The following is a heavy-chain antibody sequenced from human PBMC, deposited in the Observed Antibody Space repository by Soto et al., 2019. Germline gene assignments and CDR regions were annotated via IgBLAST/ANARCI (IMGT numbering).Heavy chain of an antibody. CDR1: GYSFTSYW. Sequence: RGESLKISCKGSGYSFTSYWISWVRQMPGKGLEWMGRIDPSDSYTNYSPSFQGHVTISADKSISTAYLQWSSLKASDTAMYYCARLERPYYDFWSGYYTGSDYYGMDVWGQGTTVTSP. D-gene: IGHD3-3*01. CDR2: IDPSDSYT. V-gene: IGHV5-10-1*01. J-gene: IGHJ6*02. CDR3: ARLERPYYDFWSGYYTGSDYYGMDV.